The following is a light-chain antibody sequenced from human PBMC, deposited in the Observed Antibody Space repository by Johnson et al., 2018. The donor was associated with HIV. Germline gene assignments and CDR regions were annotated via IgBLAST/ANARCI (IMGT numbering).Light chain of an antibody. CDR2: DNN. CDR1: SSNIGNKY. Sequence: QSVLTQPPSVSAAPGQKVTISCSGSSSNIGNKYVSWYQQFPGTAPKLLIYDNNKRPSGIPDRFSGSKSGTSATLGITGLQTGDEADYSCGIWDSNLRAYVFGTGTKVTVL. V-gene: IGLV1-51*01. J-gene: IGLJ1*01. CDR3: GIWDSNLRAYV.